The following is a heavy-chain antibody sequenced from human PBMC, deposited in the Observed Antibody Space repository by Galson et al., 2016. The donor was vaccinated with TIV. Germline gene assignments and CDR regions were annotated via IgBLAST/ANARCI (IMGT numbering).Heavy chain of an antibody. V-gene: IGHV3-53*05. CDR3: ARAASMANHYDYGMDL. J-gene: IGHJ6*02. CDR2: IYPSGAS. CDR1: GLLVSDNY. Sequence: SLRLSCAASGLLVSDNYMSWVRQPPGKGLEWVSIIYPSGASYYPESTESVKGRFTISRDDSKNTVFLQINSLRVDDTAVYYCARAASMANHYDYGMDLWGQGTTVIVSS. D-gene: IGHD2/OR15-2a*01.